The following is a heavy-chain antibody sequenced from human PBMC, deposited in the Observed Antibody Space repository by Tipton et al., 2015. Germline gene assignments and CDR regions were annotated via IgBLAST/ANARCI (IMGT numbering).Heavy chain of an antibody. Sequence: SLRLSCAASGFTFSSYGMHWVRQAPGKGLESVSVISANGGNVYYTDSVRDRFTISRDNSENTLFLQMSSLRSEDTAVYYCVKVAVRGSSRFWDYFDHWDQGTLVTVSS. CDR3: VKVAVRGSSRFWDYFDH. V-gene: IGHV3-64D*06. D-gene: IGHD3-16*02. CDR2: ISANGGNV. CDR1: GFTFSSYG. J-gene: IGHJ4*02.